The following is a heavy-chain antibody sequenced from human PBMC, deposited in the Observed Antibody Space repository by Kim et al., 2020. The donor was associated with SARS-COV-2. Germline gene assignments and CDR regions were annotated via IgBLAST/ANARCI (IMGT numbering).Heavy chain of an antibody. J-gene: IGHJ6*02. CDR1: GFTFSSYS. CDR3: ASPLSPSYYYYYGMDV. CDR2: ISSSSSTI. Sequence: GGSLRLSCAASGFTFSSYSMNWVRQAPGKGLEWVSYISSSSSTIYYADSVKGRFTISRDNAKNSLYLQMNSLRAEDTAVYYCASPLSPSYYYYYGMDVWGQGNTVTVSS. V-gene: IGHV3-48*01.